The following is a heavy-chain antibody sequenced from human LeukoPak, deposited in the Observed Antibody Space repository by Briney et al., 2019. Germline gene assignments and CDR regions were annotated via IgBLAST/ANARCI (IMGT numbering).Heavy chain of an antibody. CDR3: ASLPRGSSGWNYFDY. D-gene: IGHD6-19*01. Sequence: GESLKISCKASGNSFTNYWISWVRQMPGKGLEWMGIIYPDDSDTRYSPSFQGQVTISVDKSISTAYLQWSSLKASDTAMYYCASLPRGSSGWNYFDYWGQGTLVTVSS. J-gene: IGHJ4*02. CDR1: GNSFTNYW. V-gene: IGHV5-51*01. CDR2: IYPDDSDT.